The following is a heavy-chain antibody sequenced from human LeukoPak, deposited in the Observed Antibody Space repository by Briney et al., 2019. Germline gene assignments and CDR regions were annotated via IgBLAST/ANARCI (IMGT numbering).Heavy chain of an antibody. J-gene: IGHJ4*02. D-gene: IGHD6-13*01. V-gene: IGHV3-23*01. Sequence: PGGSLRLSCAASGFTFSSYAMSWVRQAPGKGLEWVSAISGSGGSTYYADSVKGRFTISRDNSKNTLYLQMNSLRAEDTAVYYFAKGTYSSSWYSFDYWGQGTLVTVSS. CDR3: AKGTYSSSWYSFDY. CDR1: GFTFSSYA. CDR2: ISGSGGST.